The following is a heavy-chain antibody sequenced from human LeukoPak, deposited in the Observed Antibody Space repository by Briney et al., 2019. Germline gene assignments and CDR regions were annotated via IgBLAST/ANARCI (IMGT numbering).Heavy chain of an antibody. CDR2: ISAYNGNT. D-gene: IGHD3-22*01. Sequence: ASVKVSCKASGYTFTSYGISWVRQAPGQGLEWMGWISAYNGNTNYAQKFQGRVTITADESTSTAYMELSSLRSEDTAVYYCASSPGTYYYDSSGSYYYGMDVWGQGTTVTVS. J-gene: IGHJ6*02. CDR3: ASSPGTYYYDSSGSYYYGMDV. CDR1: GYTFTSYG. V-gene: IGHV1-18*01.